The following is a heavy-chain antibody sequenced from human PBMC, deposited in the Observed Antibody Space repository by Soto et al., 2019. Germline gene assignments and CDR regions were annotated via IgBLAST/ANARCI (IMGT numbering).Heavy chain of an antibody. Sequence: ASVQVSCKASGYTFTGYYMHWVRQAPGQELDWMGWINPNSGGTNYAQKFQGWVNMTRDTSISTAYMELSRLRSDDTAVYYCARGRVYYGSGSYGYYYMDVWGKGTTVTVPS. CDR2: INPNSGGT. CDR1: GYTFTGYY. V-gene: IGHV1-2*04. J-gene: IGHJ6*03. CDR3: ARGRVYYGSGSYGYYYMDV. D-gene: IGHD3-10*01.